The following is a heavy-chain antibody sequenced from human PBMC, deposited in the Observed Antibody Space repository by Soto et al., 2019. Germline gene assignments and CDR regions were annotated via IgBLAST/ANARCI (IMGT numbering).Heavy chain of an antibody. CDR2: AHHSGRT. CDR3: ARSEATGIDY. V-gene: IGHV4-4*02. CDR1: GGSMSSSNW. Sequence: QVQLQESGPGLVKPSGTLFLTCTVSGGSMSSSNWWNWVRQSPGKGLEWIGEAHHSGRTNYNPSLKSRVTISVDKSKNHFSLKLSSVTAADTAVYYCARSEATGIDYWGQGTLVTVSS. J-gene: IGHJ4*02. D-gene: IGHD1-26*01.